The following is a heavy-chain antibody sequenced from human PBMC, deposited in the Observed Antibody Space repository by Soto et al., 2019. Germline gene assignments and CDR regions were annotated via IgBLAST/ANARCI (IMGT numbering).Heavy chain of an antibody. J-gene: IGHJ4*02. CDR1: GYIFTNYY. D-gene: IGHD3-22*01. V-gene: IGHV1-46*03. CDR2: INLSADRT. CDR3: VRDPSSGYRSFDY. Sequence: GASVKVSCNASGYIFTNYYIHWVRQAPGQGLEWMGIINLSADRTSYAQKFQGRFTVTMDTSTSTVYMELGSLRSEDTAVYYCVRDPSSGYRSFDYWGQGTLVTVSS.